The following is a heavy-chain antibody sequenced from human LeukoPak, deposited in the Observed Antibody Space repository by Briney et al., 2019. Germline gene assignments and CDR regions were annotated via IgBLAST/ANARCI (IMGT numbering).Heavy chain of an antibody. D-gene: IGHD6-19*01. CDR2: IYSSGST. CDR3: ARLPHIAVGAFDI. V-gene: IGHV4-61*02. CDR1: GGSISSGSYY. Sequence: PSQTLSLTCTVSGGSISSGSYYWSWIRQPAGKGLEWIGRIYSSGSTNYNPSLKSRVTISVDTSKNQFSLKLSSVAAADTAVYYWARLPHIAVGAFDIWGQGTMVTVPS. J-gene: IGHJ3*02.